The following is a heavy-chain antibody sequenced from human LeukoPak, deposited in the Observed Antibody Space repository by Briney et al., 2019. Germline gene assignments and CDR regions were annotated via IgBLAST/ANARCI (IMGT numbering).Heavy chain of an antibody. Sequence: GASVKVSCKASGYTFTSYYMHWVRQAPGQGLEWMGIINPSGGSTSYAQKFQGRVTMTRDTSISTAYMELSRLRSDDTAVYYCARDLDIVVVPAAMPVWGQGTMVTVSS. D-gene: IGHD2-2*03. V-gene: IGHV1-46*01. CDR1: GYTFTSYY. CDR2: INPSGGST. J-gene: IGHJ3*01. CDR3: ARDLDIVVVPAAMPV.